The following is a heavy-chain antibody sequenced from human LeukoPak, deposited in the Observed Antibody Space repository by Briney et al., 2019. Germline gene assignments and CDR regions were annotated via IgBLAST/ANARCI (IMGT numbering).Heavy chain of an antibody. D-gene: IGHD3-22*01. J-gene: IGHJ3*02. CDR2: IYSGGGT. CDR3: ARELTAFYYDISGYYGHAFDI. V-gene: IGHV3-66*01. Sequence: GGSLRPSCAASGFTVSSNYMSWVRQAPGKGLEWVSVIYSGGGTYYADSVKGRFTISRDNSKNTLFLQMNSLRAEDTAVYYCARELTAFYYDISGYYGHAFDIWGQGTMVTVSS. CDR1: GFTVSSNY.